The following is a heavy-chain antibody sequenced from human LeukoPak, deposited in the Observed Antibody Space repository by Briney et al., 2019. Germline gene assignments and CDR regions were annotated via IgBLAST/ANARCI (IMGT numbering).Heavy chain of an antibody. J-gene: IGHJ4*02. D-gene: IGHD3-16*01. V-gene: IGHV1-2*02. CDR1: GYTFTGYS. CDR3: ARESFAADRAGQFDN. CDR2: INPDTGGT. Sequence: ASVKVSCKASGYTFTGYSMHWVRQAPGQGLEWMGWINPDTGGTNYAQKFQGRVTMTRDTSTSTAYMELRSLRSDDTAVYYCARESFAADRAGQFDNWGQGTLVTVSS.